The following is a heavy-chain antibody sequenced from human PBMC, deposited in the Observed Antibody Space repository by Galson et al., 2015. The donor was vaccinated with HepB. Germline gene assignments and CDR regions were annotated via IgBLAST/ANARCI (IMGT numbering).Heavy chain of an antibody. CDR1: GFTFSDYY. V-gene: IGHV3-72*01. J-gene: IGHJ4*02. D-gene: IGHD3-3*02. CDR2: VRHKARRYTT. Sequence: SLRLSCAASGFTFSDYYMEWVRQAPGKGLEWVGRVRHKARRYTTDYVASVEGRFTISRDDSKNSLDLQMDSLKTEDTAVYDFSRTLPGIDLDYWGQGTLVTVSS. CDR3: SRTLPGIDLDY.